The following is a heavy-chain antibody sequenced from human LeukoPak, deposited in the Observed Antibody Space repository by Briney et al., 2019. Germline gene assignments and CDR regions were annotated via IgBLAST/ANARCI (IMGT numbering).Heavy chain of an antibody. V-gene: IGHV4-30-2*01. CDR3: ARVHARYSSGWYGIDY. Sequence: SETLSLTCAVSGGSISSGGYSWGWIRQPPGEGLEWIGYIYHSGSTYYNPSLKSRVTISVDRSKNQFSLKLTSVTAADTAVYYCARVHARYSSGWYGIDYWGQGTLVTVSS. J-gene: IGHJ4*02. CDR2: IYHSGST. CDR1: GGSISSGGYS. D-gene: IGHD6-19*01.